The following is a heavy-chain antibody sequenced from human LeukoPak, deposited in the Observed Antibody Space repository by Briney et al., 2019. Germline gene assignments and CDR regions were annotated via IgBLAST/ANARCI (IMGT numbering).Heavy chain of an antibody. D-gene: IGHD6-19*01. CDR2: IIPILGIA. J-gene: IGHJ4*02. CDR1: GGTFSSYA. CDR3: ARAIGWYYLDY. Sequence: WASVKVSCKASGGTFSSYAISWVRQAPGQGLEWMGRIIPILGIANYAQKFQGRVTITADKSTSTAYMELSSLRSEDTAVYYCARAIGWYYLDYWGQGTLVTVSS. V-gene: IGHV1-69*04.